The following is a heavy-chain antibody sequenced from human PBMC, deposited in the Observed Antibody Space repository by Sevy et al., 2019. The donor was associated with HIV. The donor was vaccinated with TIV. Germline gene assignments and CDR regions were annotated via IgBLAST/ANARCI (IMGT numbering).Heavy chain of an antibody. J-gene: IGHJ4*02. CDR2: IYSGGST. V-gene: IGHV3-53*01. D-gene: IGHD6-19*01. CDR3: ARDEVTVAGNYYLDY. Sequence: GGSLRLSCAASGFTVSSNYMSWVRQAPGKGLEWVSVIYSGGSTYYADSVKGRFTISRDNSKNTLYLQMNSLRAEDTAVYYCARDEVTVAGNYYLDYWGQGTLVTVSS. CDR1: GFTVSSNY.